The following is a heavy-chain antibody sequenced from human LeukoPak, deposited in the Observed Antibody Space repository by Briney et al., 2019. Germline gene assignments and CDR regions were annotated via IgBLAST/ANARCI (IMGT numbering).Heavy chain of an antibody. CDR1: GFTFSSYS. CDR2: ISYDGSNK. CDR3: AKGGFLEWLLLYYFDY. V-gene: IGHV3-30*18. J-gene: IGHJ4*02. D-gene: IGHD3-3*01. Sequence: GGSLRLSCAASGFTFSSYSMNWVRQAPGKGLEWVAVISYDGSNKYYADSVKGRFTISRDNSKNTLYLQMNSLRAEDTAVYYCAKGGFLEWLLLYYFDYWGQGTLVTVSS.